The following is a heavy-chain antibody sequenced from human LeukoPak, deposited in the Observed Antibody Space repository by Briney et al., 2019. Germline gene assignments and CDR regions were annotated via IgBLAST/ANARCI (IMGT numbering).Heavy chain of an antibody. D-gene: IGHD2-15*01. CDR3: AKALVVAVDASRAFDN. Sequence: GGSLRLSCAASGFTFGSYAMTWVRQAPGKGLEWVSGISGRAASTYYADSAKGRFTISRDNSKNMLYLHMNSLRGEDTAIYYCAKALVVAVDASRAFDNWGQGTLVTVSS. V-gene: IGHV3-23*01. J-gene: IGHJ4*02. CDR2: ISGRAAST. CDR1: GFTFGSYA.